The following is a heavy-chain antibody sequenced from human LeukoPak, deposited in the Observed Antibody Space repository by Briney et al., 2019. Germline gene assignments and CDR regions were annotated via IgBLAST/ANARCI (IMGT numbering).Heavy chain of an antibody. V-gene: IGHV3-21*01. D-gene: IGHD3-10*01. CDR2: ISSSSSYI. CDR1: GFTFSSYS. J-gene: IGHJ4*02. Sequence: GASLRLSCAASGFTFSSYSMNWVRQAPGKGLEWVSSISSSSSYIYYADSVKGRFTISRDNAKTSLYLPMNSLRAEDTAVYYCARGRGGYYFDYWGQGTLVTVSS. CDR3: ARGRGGYYFDY.